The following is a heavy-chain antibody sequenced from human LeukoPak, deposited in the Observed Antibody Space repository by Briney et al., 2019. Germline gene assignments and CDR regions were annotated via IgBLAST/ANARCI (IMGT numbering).Heavy chain of an antibody. J-gene: IGHJ6*03. CDR3: ATWKDPWEPLKGGYYYYYMDV. CDR1: GGTFSSYA. CDR2: IIPIFGTA. V-gene: IGHV1-69*13. Sequence: SVKVSCKASGGTFSSYAISWVRQAPGQGLEWMGGIIPIFGTANYAQKFQGRVTITADESTSTAYMELSGLRSEDTAVYYCATWKDPWEPLKGGYYYYYMDVWGKGTTVTVSS. D-gene: IGHD1-26*01.